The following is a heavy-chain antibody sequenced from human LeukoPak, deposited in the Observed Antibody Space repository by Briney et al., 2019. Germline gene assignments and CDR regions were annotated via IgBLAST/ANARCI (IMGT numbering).Heavy chain of an antibody. J-gene: IGHJ5*02. CDR2: ISYDGSNK. D-gene: IGHD2-2*01. Sequence: GGSLRLSCAASGFSFSAYGVHWVRQAPGKGLEWVAVISYDGSNKYYADSVKGRFTISRDNSKNTLYLQMNSLRAEDTAVYYCARDGDCSSTSCYVLFNWFDPWGQGTLVTVSS. CDR3: ARDGDCSSTSCYVLFNWFDP. V-gene: IGHV3-30*19. CDR1: GFSFSAYG.